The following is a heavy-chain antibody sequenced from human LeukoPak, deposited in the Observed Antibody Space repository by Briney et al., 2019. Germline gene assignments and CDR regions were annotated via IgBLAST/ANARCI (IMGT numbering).Heavy chain of an antibody. Sequence: SETLSLTCAVYGGSFSGYYWSWIRQPPGKGLEWIGEINHSGSTNYNPSLKSRVTISVDTSKNQFSLKLSSVTAADTAVYYCARHPTYYYDSSGYMIRYYFDYWGQGTLVTVSS. CDR1: GGSFSGYY. CDR3: ARHPTYYYDSSGYMIRYYFDY. D-gene: IGHD3-22*01. V-gene: IGHV4-34*01. J-gene: IGHJ4*02. CDR2: INHSGST.